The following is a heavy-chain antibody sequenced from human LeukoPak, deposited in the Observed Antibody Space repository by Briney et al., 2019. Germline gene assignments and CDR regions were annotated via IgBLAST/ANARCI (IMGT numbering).Heavy chain of an antibody. CDR1: GVTFSNYA. D-gene: IGHD3-22*01. V-gene: IGHV3-23*01. CDR2: ISGSGGST. CDR3: ARDPRYDSSGY. J-gene: IGHJ4*02. Sequence: PGGSLRLSCAASGVTFSNYAMSWVRQAPGKGLEWVSAISGSGGSTYYADSVKGRFTISRDNSKNTLYLQMNSLRAEDTAVYYCARDPRYDSSGYWGQGTLVTVSS.